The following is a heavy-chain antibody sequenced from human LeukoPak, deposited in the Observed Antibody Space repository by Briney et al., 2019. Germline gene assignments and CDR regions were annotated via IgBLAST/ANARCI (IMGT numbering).Heavy chain of an antibody. CDR2: ISYDGSNK. CDR1: GFTFSSYG. J-gene: IGHJ4*02. D-gene: IGHD6-19*01. V-gene: IGHV3-30*18. Sequence: GGSLRLSCAASGFTFSSYGMHWVRQAPGKGLEWVAVISYDGSNKYYADSVKGRFTISRDNSKNTLYLQMNSLRAEDTAVYYCAKGIAVVAIDYWGQGTLVTVSS. CDR3: AKGIAVVAIDY.